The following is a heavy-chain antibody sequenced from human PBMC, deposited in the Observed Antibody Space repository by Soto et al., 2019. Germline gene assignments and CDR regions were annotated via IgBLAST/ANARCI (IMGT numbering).Heavy chain of an antibody. V-gene: IGHV2-5*02. CDR1: GFSLSTSGVG. D-gene: IGHD3-9*01. CDR2: IYWDDDK. Sequence: QITLKESGPTLVKPTQTLTLTCTFSGFSLSTSGVGVGWIRQPPGKALEWLALIYWDDDKRYSPSLKSRLTITKDTSKNQVVLTMTNMDPVDTATYYCAPSDYDILTGYYPDYWGQGTLVTVSS. J-gene: IGHJ4*02. CDR3: APSDYDILTGYYPDY.